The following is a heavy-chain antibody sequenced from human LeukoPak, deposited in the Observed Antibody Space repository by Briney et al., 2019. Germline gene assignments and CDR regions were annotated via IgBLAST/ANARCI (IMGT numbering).Heavy chain of an antibody. D-gene: IGHD6-19*01. CDR3: ARLSSGIAVAVNWFDP. J-gene: IGHJ5*02. CDR2: IYPGDSDT. Sequence: GESLKISCKGSGYSFTSYWIGWVRQMPGKGLEWMGIIYPGDSDTRYSPSFQGQVTISADKSISTAYLQWSSLKASDTAMYYYARLSSGIAVAVNWFDPWGQGTLVTVSS. V-gene: IGHV5-51*01. CDR1: GYSFTSYW.